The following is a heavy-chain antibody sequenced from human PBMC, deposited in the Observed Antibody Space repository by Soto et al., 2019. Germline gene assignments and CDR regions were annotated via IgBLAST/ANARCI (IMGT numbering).Heavy chain of an antibody. Sequence: GASVKVSCKASGYTFTGYHMHWVRQAPGQRLERMGWINPNSGGTNYAQKFQGWVTMTRDTSISTAYMELSRLRSDDTAVYYCARGNYYGSGPNYGMDVWGQGTTVTVSS. CDR3: ARGNYYGSGPNYGMDV. J-gene: IGHJ6*02. D-gene: IGHD3-10*01. CDR1: GYTFTGYH. V-gene: IGHV1-2*04. CDR2: INPNSGGT.